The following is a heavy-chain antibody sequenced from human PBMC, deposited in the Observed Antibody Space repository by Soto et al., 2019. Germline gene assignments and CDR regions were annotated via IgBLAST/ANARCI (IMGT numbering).Heavy chain of an antibody. D-gene: IGHD2-21*02. J-gene: IGHJ4*02. CDR1: GFTFSSYW. Sequence: EVQLVESGGGLVQPGGSLRLSCAASGFTFSSYWMHWVRQAPGKGLVWVSRINSDGSSTSYADSVKGRFTISRDTAKNALYLQMNSMRAEDRAVYYCARPRPYCGGDCPDSWGQGTPVTVSS. CDR2: INSDGSST. CDR3: ARPRPYCGGDCPDS. V-gene: IGHV3-74*01.